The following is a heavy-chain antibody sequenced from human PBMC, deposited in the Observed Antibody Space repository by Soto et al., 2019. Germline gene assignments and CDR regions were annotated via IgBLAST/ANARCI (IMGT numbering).Heavy chain of an antibody. CDR3: ARVLGVAKGDY. CDR1: GYTFTSYA. CDR2: INAGNGNT. J-gene: IGHJ4*02. Sequence: DSVKVSCKASGYTFTSYAIHWVRQAPGQRLEWMGWINAGNGNTKYSQKFQGRVTITRDTSASTAYMELSSLRSQDTAVYYCARVLGVAKGDYWGQGTLVTVSS. V-gene: IGHV1-3*01. D-gene: IGHD3-3*01.